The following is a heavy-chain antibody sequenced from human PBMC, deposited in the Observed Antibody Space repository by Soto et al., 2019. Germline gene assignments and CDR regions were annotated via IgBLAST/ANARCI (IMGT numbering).Heavy chain of an antibody. V-gene: IGHV4-39*01. Sequence: SETLSLTCTVSGGSISSSSYYWGWIRQPPGKGLEWIGSIYYSGTTYYNPSLKSRVTISVDTSKNQFSLKLSSVTAADTAVYYCARQKGHYDSNGYSGRDYFDYWGKGTLVTVSS. CDR1: GGSISSSSYY. J-gene: IGHJ4*02. CDR3: ARQKGHYDSNGYSGRDYFDY. CDR2: IYYSGTT. D-gene: IGHD3-22*01.